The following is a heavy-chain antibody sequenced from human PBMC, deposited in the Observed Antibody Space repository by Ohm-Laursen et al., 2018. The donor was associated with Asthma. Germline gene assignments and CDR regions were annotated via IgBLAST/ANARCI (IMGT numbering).Heavy chain of an antibody. Sequence: SQTLSLTCPVSGGSISSYYWSWIRQHPGKGLEWIGYIYYSGITYSNPSLRSRVSISVDTSKNQFSLKLSPVTAADTAVYYCARGTFYYESTGYYFFDHWGQGALVTVSS. CDR3: ARGTFYYESTGYYFFDH. V-gene: IGHV4-31*03. J-gene: IGHJ4*02. D-gene: IGHD3-22*01. CDR1: GGSISSYY. CDR2: IYYSGIT.